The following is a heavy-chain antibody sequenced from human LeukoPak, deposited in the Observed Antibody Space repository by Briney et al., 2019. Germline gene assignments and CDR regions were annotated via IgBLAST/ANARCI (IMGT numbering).Heavy chain of an antibody. CDR1: GFTFSSYS. CDR3: ARARIAAAGFDY. Sequence: KAGGSLRLSCAASGFTFSSYSMNWVRQAPGKGLEWVSSISSSSSYIYYADSVKGRFTISRDNAKNSLYLQMNSLRAEDTALYYCARARIAAAGFDYGGQGTLVTVSS. D-gene: IGHD6-13*01. CDR2: ISSSSSYI. V-gene: IGHV3-21*01. J-gene: IGHJ4*02.